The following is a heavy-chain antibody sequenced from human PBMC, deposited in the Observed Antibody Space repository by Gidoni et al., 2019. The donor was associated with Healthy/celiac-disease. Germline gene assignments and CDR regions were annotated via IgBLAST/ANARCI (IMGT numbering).Heavy chain of an antibody. CDR3: ARVGGDCSGGSCYSVYFDY. Sequence: QVQLQQWGAGLLKPSETLSLTCAVTGGSFSGYSWRWIRQPPRKGLEWIVEINHSGSTTYNPSLKSRGTISVDTSKNQFSLKLSSVTAADTAVYYCARVGGDCSGGSCYSVYFDYWGQGTLVTVSS. D-gene: IGHD2-15*01. CDR1: GGSFSGYS. V-gene: IGHV4-34*01. J-gene: IGHJ4*02. CDR2: INHSGST.